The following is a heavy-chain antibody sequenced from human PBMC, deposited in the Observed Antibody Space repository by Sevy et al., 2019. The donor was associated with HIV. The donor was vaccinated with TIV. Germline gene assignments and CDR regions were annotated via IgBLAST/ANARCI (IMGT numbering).Heavy chain of an antibody. Sequence: GGSLRLSCAASGFTFDDYGMSWVRQAPGKGLGWVSGINWNGGSTGYADSVKGRFTISKDNAKNSLYLQMNSLRAEDTALYYCAREGFGEFEDYWGQGTLVTVSS. CDR3: AREGFGEFEDY. CDR2: INWNGGST. D-gene: IGHD3-10*01. J-gene: IGHJ4*02. CDR1: GFTFDDYG. V-gene: IGHV3-20*04.